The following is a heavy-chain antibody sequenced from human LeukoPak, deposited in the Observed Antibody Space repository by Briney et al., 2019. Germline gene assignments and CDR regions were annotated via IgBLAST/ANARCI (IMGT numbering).Heavy chain of an antibody. D-gene: IGHD3-16*01. J-gene: IGHJ4*02. V-gene: IGHV4-59*11. CDR2: VYDIGST. CDR3: ARGGVLKSVDY. Sequence: SETLSLACTVSGGSIGSHYWTWIRQTPGKGLEWIGYVYDIGSTKYNPSLKSRVTISVDTSKNQFSLRLSSVTAADTAVYYCARGGVLKSVDYWGQGTLVAVSS. CDR1: GGSIGSHY.